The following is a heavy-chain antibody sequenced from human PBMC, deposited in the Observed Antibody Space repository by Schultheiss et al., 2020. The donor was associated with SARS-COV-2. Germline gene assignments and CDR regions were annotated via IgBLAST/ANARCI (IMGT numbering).Heavy chain of an antibody. V-gene: IGHV4-34*01. CDR1: GGSFSGYY. CDR3: AISPNYYDSSGYAP. J-gene: IGHJ5*02. Sequence: SETLSLTCAVYGGSFSGYYWSWIRQSPGKGLEWIGQVSHSGGTHYSPSLKRRVTISVDTSKSQFSLKLSSVTAADTAVYYCAISPNYYDSSGYAPWPLGTLVTVSS. D-gene: IGHD3-22*01. CDR2: VSHSGGT.